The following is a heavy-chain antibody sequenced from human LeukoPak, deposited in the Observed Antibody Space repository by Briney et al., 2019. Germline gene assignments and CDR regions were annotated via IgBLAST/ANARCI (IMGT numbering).Heavy chain of an antibody. CDR1: GFTFSSYS. CDR2: ISSSSSYI. CDR3: ARGSGLLTENWFDP. D-gene: IGHD3-22*01. Sequence: PGGSLRLSCAASGFTFSSYSMNWVRQAPGKGLEWVSSISSSSSYIYYADSVKGRFTISRDNAKNSLYLQMNSQRAEDTAVYYCARGSGLLTENWFDPWGQGTLVTVSS. V-gene: IGHV3-21*01. J-gene: IGHJ5*02.